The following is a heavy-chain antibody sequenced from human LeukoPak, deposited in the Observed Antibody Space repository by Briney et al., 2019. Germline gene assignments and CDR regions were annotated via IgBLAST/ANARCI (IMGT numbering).Heavy chain of an antibody. CDR2: ISSNGGST. Sequence: GGSLRLSCSAPGFTFSSYAMHWVRQAPGKGLEYVSAISSNGGSTYYADSVKGRFTISRDNSKNTLYLQMSSLRAEDTAVYYCVNLKSSYSSSATGLDYFDYWGQGTLVTVSS. V-gene: IGHV3-64D*09. J-gene: IGHJ4*02. D-gene: IGHD6-6*01. CDR3: VNLKSSYSSSATGLDYFDY. CDR1: GFTFSSYA.